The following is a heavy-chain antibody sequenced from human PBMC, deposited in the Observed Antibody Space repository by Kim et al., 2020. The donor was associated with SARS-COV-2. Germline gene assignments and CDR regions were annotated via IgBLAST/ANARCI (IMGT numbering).Heavy chain of an antibody. CDR3: ARVIPQTFTIFGVVSGSWFDP. J-gene: IGHJ5*02. CDR2: IYYSGST. Sequence: SETLSLTCTVSDGSISSYYWSWIRQPPGKGLEWIGYIYYSGSTNYNPSLKSRVTISVDTSKNQFSLKLSSVTAADTAVYYCARVIPQTFTIFGVVSGSWFDPWGQGTLVTVS. D-gene: IGHD3-3*01. CDR1: DGSISSYY. V-gene: IGHV4-59*01.